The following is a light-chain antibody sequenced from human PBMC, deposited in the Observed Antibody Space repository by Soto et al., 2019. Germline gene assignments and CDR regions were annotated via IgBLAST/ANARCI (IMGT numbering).Light chain of an antibody. CDR2: AAS. Sequence: DIPMTQSPSSLSASVGDRVTITCRASQGISTYLAWYQQKPGKVPKLLIYAASTLQSGVPSRFSGSGSGTDFTITISSLQPEDVATYYCQQYNDAPWTCGPGTKVEIK. V-gene: IGKV1-27*01. CDR1: QGISTY. J-gene: IGKJ1*01. CDR3: QQYNDAPWT.